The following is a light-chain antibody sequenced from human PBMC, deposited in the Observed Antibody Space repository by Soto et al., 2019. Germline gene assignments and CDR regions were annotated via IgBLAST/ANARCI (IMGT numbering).Light chain of an antibody. Sequence: QSALTQPASVSGSPGQSITISCTGTSSDVDGYNYVSWYQQHPGKAPKFMIYEVSNRPSGVSNRFSGSKSGNTACLTISGLQAEDEADYYCSSYTSSSTWVFGGGTQLTVL. CDR2: EVS. CDR3: SSYTSSSTWV. J-gene: IGLJ3*02. V-gene: IGLV2-14*01. CDR1: SSDVDGYNY.